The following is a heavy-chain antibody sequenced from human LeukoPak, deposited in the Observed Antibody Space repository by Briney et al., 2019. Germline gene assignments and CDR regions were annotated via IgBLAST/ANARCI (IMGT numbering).Heavy chain of an antibody. V-gene: IGHV1-18*01. CDR2: ISAYSGHT. CDR1: GYTVTTYG. D-gene: IGHD4-17*01. J-gene: IGHJ6*03. Sequence: ASVKVSCKASGYTVTTYGINWVRQAPGQGLEWMGWISAYSGHTKYAQRLQGRVTITTDTSTNTAYMQLTSLRSDDTAVYYCARDVSTVTTRGDYYYYMDVWGKGTTVTVSS. CDR3: ARDVSTVTTRGDYYYYMDV.